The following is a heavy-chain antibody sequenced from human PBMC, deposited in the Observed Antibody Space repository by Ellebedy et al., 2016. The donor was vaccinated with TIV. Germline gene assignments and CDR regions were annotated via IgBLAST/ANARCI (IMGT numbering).Heavy chain of an antibody. CDR2: ISYDGSNK. D-gene: IGHD3-16*01. Sequence: GESLKISCAASGFTYSSYGMHWVRQAPGKGLEWVTVISYDGSNKYYADSVKGRFTISKDNSKNTLYLQMNSLGAKDTAVYYCAKMGAYGIGYDAFDIWGQGTMVIVSS. V-gene: IGHV3-30*18. CDR3: AKMGAYGIGYDAFDI. CDR1: GFTYSSYG. J-gene: IGHJ3*02.